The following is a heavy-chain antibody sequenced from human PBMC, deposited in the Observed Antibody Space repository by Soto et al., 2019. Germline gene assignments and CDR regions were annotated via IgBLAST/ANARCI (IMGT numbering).Heavy chain of an antibody. CDR1: GFTFSGSA. V-gene: IGHV3-73*01. CDR3: TRHRSGYDFDFDY. D-gene: IGHD5-12*01. J-gene: IGHJ4*02. CDR2: IRSKANSYAT. Sequence: GGSLRLSCAASGFTFSGSAMHWVRQAPGKGLEWVGLIRSKANSYATAYAASDKGRFTISRDNSKNTAYMQMKSLKTEDTAVYYCTRHRSGYDFDFDYWGQGTLVTVSS.